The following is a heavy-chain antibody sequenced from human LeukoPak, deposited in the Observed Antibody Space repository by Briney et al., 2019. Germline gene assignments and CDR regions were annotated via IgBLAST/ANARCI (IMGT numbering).Heavy chain of an antibody. V-gene: IGHV4-59*08. J-gene: IGHJ4*02. CDR3: ARLASSGWSHCDY. Sequence: SETLSLTCTVSGGSISGYYWSWIRQPPGKGPEWIGYIYYSGSTNYNPSLKSRVTISVDTSKNQFSLKMNSVTAAGTAVYYCARLASSGWSHCDYWGQGTLVTVSS. CDR1: GGSISGYY. CDR2: IYYSGST. D-gene: IGHD6-19*01.